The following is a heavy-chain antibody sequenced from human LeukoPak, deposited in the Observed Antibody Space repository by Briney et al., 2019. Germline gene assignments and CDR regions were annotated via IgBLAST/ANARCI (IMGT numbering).Heavy chain of an antibody. CDR3: ARGGRESIPLIYFDY. Sequence: GGSPRLSCAASGFTFSSYWMSWVRQAPGKGLEWVANIKQDGSEKYYVDSVKGRFTISRDNAKNSLYLQMNSLRAEDTAVYYCARGGRESIPLIYFDYWGQGTLVTVSS. V-gene: IGHV3-7*01. D-gene: IGHD1-26*01. CDR1: GFTFSSYW. CDR2: IKQDGSEK. J-gene: IGHJ4*02.